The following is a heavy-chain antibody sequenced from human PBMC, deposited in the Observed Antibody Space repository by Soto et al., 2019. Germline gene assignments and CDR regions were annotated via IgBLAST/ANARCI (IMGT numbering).Heavy chain of an antibody. CDR2: IIPIFGTA. D-gene: IGHD3-22*01. CDR1: GGTFSSYA. CDR3: ARREEVTDYYDSSGYFPFDY. Sequence: GASVKVSCKASGGTFSSYAISWVRQAPGQGLEWMGGIIPIFGTANYAQKFQGRVTITADESTSTAYMELSSLRSEDTAVYYCARREEVTDYYDSSGYFPFDYWGQGTLVTVSS. J-gene: IGHJ4*02. V-gene: IGHV1-69*13.